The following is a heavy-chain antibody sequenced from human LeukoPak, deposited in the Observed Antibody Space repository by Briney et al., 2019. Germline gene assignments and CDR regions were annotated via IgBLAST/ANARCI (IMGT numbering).Heavy chain of an antibody. D-gene: IGHD6-19*01. CDR2: INDSGST. J-gene: IGHJ5*02. V-gene: IGHV4-34*01. Sequence: SETLSLTRAVYVGSFSGYSWTWIRQPPGKGLEWIGEINDSGSTNYNPSLKSRVTMSVDSSKNQFSLKLTSVTAADTAIYHCARGGRPWLSYLLFDPWGQGTLVTVSS. CDR1: VGSFSGYS. CDR3: ARGGRPWLSYLLFDP.